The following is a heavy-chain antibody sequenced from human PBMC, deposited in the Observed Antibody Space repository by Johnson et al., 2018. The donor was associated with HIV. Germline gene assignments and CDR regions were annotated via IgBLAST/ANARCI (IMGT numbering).Heavy chain of an antibody. V-gene: IGHV3-74*02. Sequence: VQLVESGGGLVQPGGSLRLSCAASGFTFSSYWMHWVRQAPGKGLEWVSGISWNSGSIGCADSVKCRLPISRANAKNSLYLQLNSLRAGATAVYYCARDGGFVGAFDIWGQGTMVIVSS. CDR1: GFTFSSYW. CDR2: ISWNSGSI. J-gene: IGHJ3*02. CDR3: ARDGGFVGAFDI. D-gene: IGHD3-16*01.